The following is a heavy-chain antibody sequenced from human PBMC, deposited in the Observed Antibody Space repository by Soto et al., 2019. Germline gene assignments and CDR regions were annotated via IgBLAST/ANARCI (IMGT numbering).Heavy chain of an antibody. J-gene: IGHJ3*02. CDR3: AREGGSYDSGGYLIRGAFDI. Sequence: SETLSLTCSVSGDSISRIDYYWTWIRQHPEKGLEWIGNIYFRGNTYYSPSLESRLTISVDTSKNQFSLKLTSVTAADTAVYYCAREGGSYDSGGYLIRGAFDIWGQGTMVTV. CDR1: GDSISRIDYY. D-gene: IGHD3-22*01. V-gene: IGHV4-31*03. CDR2: IYFRGNT.